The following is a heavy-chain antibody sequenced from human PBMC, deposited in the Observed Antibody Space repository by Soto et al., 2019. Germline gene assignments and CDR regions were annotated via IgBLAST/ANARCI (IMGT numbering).Heavy chain of an antibody. D-gene: IGHD3-22*01. CDR1: GFSLSTSGMC. CDR3: ARIPSPYYYDSSGYSYYYYYGMDV. J-gene: IGHJ6*02. Sequence: SGPTLVNPTQTLTLTCTFSGFSLSTSGMCESWIRQPPGRALEWLALIDWDDDKYYSTSLKTRLTISKDTSKNQVVLTMTNMDPVDTATYYCARIPSPYYYDSSGYSYYYYYGMDVWGQGTTVTVSS. CDR2: IDWDDDK. V-gene: IGHV2-70*01.